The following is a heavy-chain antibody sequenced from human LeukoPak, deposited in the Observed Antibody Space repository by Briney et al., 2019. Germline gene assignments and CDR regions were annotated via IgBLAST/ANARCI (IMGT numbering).Heavy chain of an antibody. CDR1: GYIFSNYF. Sequence: ASVKVSCKASGYIFSNYFMHWVRQAPGQGLEWMAIINPNSGNTSYSQRFQGRVTVTSDTSTNTVCMEMNNLRSEDTAVYYCVRGHFYGSGTYSIDFWGQGTLVTVSS. CDR2: INPNSGNT. V-gene: IGHV1-46*01. CDR3: VRGHFYGSGTYSIDF. D-gene: IGHD3-10*01. J-gene: IGHJ4*02.